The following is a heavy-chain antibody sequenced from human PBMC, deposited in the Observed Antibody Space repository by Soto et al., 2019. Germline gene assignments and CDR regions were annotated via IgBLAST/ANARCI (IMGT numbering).Heavy chain of an antibody. CDR2: IYYSGST. J-gene: IGHJ6*02. V-gene: IGHV4-59*01. Sequence: KTSETLSLTCTVSGGSISSYYWSWIRQPPGKGLEWIGYIYYSGSTNYNPSLKSRVTISVDTSKNQFSLKLSSVTAADTAVYYCARAEAGDYYYGMDVWGQGTTVTVSS. CDR1: GGSISSYY. CDR3: ARAEAGDYYYGMDV. D-gene: IGHD3-10*01.